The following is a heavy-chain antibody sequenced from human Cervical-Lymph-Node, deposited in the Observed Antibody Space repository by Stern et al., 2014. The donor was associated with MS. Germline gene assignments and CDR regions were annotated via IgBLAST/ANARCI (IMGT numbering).Heavy chain of an antibody. D-gene: IGHD1-26*01. J-gene: IGHJ5*02. Sequence: QVQLQQWGAGLLKPSETLSLTCAVYGESLNYYYWSWIRQPPGKGLEWIGEINDRGTTNYNPSLKSRVTISAAKPKIQFSLKLDSVTAADTAVYFCARGHWEPRFDPWGQGTPVTVSS. CDR2: INDRGTT. CDR3: ARGHWEPRFDP. V-gene: IGHV4-34*01. CDR1: GESLNYYY.